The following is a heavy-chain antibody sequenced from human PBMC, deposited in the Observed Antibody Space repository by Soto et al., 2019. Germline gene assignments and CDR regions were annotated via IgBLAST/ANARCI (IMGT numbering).Heavy chain of an antibody. V-gene: IGHV4-30-2*01. Sequence: LSLTCTVSGASITFGGYSWSWIRQTPGKGLEWIGYINHLETTFYNPSFESRLTLSIDRAKNQFSLKLHSMSAADRAVYFCARGGGSDSFDYWGQGSLVTVSS. CDR3: ARGGGSDSFDY. CDR1: GASITFGGYS. D-gene: IGHD1-26*01. CDR2: INHLETT. J-gene: IGHJ4*02.